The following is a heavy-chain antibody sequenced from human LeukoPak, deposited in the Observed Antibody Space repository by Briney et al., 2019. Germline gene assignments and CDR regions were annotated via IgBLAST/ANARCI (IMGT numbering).Heavy chain of an antibody. V-gene: IGHV3-30*18. CDR1: GFSFSNCG. Sequence: PGRSLRLSCAASGFSFSNCGMHWVRQAPGKGLEWVAVISYDGSKKYYADSVKGRFTISRDNSKNTVYLQMNGLRAEDTAMFYCAKDSSFGDYRAYIDYWGQGTLVTVSS. CDR2: ISYDGSKK. CDR3: AKDSSFGDYRAYIDY. D-gene: IGHD4-11*01. J-gene: IGHJ4*02.